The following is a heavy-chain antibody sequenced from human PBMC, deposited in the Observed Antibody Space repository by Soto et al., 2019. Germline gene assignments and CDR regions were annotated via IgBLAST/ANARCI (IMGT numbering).Heavy chain of an antibody. V-gene: IGHV3-30-3*01. CDR2: ISYDGSNK. Sequence: QVQLVESGGGVVQPGRSLRLSCAASGFTFSNYAMHWVRQAPGTGLGWVAVISYDGSNKYYADSVKGRFTTSRDNSKNTLFLQMNSLRAEDTAVYYCAREPAYYYDSSGYSVPVGYWGQGTLVTVSS. D-gene: IGHD3-22*01. CDR3: AREPAYYYDSSGYSVPVGY. CDR1: GFTFSNYA. J-gene: IGHJ4*02.